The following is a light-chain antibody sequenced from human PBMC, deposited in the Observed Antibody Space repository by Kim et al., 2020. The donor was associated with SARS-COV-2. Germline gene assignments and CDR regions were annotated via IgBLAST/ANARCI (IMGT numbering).Light chain of an antibody. CDR1: SLRSYY. V-gene: IGLV3-19*01. CDR3: NSRDSSGNHVV. CDR2: GKN. Sequence: ALGRTVRITCQGGSLRSYYASRYQQKPGQAPVLVIYGKNNRPSGIPDRFSGSSSGNTASLTITGAQAEDEADYYCNSRDSSGNHVVFGGGTQLTVL. J-gene: IGLJ2*01.